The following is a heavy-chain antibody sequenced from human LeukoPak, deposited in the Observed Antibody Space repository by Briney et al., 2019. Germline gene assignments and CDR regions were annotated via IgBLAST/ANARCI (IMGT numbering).Heavy chain of an antibody. J-gene: IGHJ4*02. CDR1: GGSFSGYY. CDR3: VRGLGHSSSDY. V-gene: IGHV4-34*01. CDR2: IHHSGSA. D-gene: IGHD6-6*01. Sequence: KPSETLSLTCAVYGGSFSGYYWSWIRQPPGKGLEWIGEIHHSGSANYNPSLKSRVTISIDTSKNQFSLKPSSVTAADTAVYYCVRGLGHSSSDYWGQGTLVTVSS.